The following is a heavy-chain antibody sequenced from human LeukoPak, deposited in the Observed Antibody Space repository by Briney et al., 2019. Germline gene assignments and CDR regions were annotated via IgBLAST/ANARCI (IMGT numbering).Heavy chain of an antibody. CDR2: ISAYNGNT. V-gene: IGHV1-18*01. D-gene: IGHD6-13*01. J-gene: IGHJ4*02. Sequence: ASVKVSCKASGYTFTSYGISWVRQAPGQGLEWMGWISAYNGNTNYAQKLQGRVTMTTDTSTSTAYMELRSLRSDDTAVYYCARDEHYSSSWYSGGAYYFDYWGQGTLVTVSS. CDR3: ARDEHYSSSWYSGGAYYFDY. CDR1: GYTFTSYG.